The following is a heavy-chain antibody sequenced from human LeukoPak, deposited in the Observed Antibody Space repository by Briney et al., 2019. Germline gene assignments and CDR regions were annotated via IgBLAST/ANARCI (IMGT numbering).Heavy chain of an antibody. CDR2: ISAYNGNT. Sequence: ASVKVSCKASGYTFTSYGISWVRQAPGQGLEWMGWISAYNGNTNYAQKLQGRVTMTTDTSTSTAYMELRSLRSDDTAVYYCARDRGGPRRVYSSPPLSYYWGQGTLVTVSS. V-gene: IGHV1-18*01. CDR3: ARDRGGPRRVYSSPPLSYY. D-gene: IGHD6-13*01. J-gene: IGHJ4*02. CDR1: GYTFTSYG.